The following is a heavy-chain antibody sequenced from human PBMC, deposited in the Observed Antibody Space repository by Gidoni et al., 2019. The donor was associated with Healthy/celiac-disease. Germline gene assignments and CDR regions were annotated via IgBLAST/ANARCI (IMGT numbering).Heavy chain of an antibody. CDR1: GYSISSGYY. V-gene: IGHV4-38-2*02. Sequence: QVQLQESGPGLVTPSETLSLTCTVSGYSISSGYYWGWIRQPPGKGLEWIGSIYHSGSTYYNPSLKSRVTISVDTSKNQFSLKLSSVTAADTAVYYCARVGYCSGGSCYNFDYWGQGTLVTVSS. J-gene: IGHJ4*02. CDR3: ARVGYCSGGSCYNFDY. D-gene: IGHD2-15*01. CDR2: IYHSGST.